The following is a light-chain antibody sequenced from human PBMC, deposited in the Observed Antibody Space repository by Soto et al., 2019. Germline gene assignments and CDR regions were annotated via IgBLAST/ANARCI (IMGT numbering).Light chain of an antibody. J-gene: IGKJ1*01. CDR1: QTISTW. CDR3: QQYNNWPLT. V-gene: IGKV1-5*01. Sequence: DIQMTQSPSTLSASVGDRVTITCRASQTISTWLAWYQHKPGKAPNLLIYDASTLMSGVPSRFSGSGSRTEFTLTISSLQSDDFAVYYCQQYNNWPLTFGQGTKVDI. CDR2: DAS.